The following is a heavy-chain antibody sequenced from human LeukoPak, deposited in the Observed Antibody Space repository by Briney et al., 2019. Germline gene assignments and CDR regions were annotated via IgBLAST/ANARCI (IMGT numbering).Heavy chain of an antibody. CDR3: ARGPRGGTLDF. Sequence: GGSLRLSCAASGFTFSAYWMYWVRQAPGKGLVWVSRTTSDGRTTTYADSVKGRFTITRDNAKNTLYLQMNSLSAEDTAVYYCARGPRGGTLDFWGQGTLVTVSS. J-gene: IGHJ4*02. CDR2: TTSDGRTT. CDR1: GFTFSAYW. D-gene: IGHD3-10*01. V-gene: IGHV3-74*01.